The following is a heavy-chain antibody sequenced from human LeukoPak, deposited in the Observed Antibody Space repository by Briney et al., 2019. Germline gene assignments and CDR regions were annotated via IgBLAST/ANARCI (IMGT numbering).Heavy chain of an antibody. CDR3: ARDLRYFDWSYYYYGMDV. CDR1: GGSASSGSYY. D-gene: IGHD3-9*01. Sequence: SETLSLTCTVSGGSASSGSYYWSWIRQPPGKGLEWIGYIYYSGSTNYNPSLKSRVTISVDTSKNQFSLKLSSVTAADTAVYYCARDLRYFDWSYYYYGMDVWGQGTTVTVSS. V-gene: IGHV4-61*01. CDR2: IYYSGST. J-gene: IGHJ6*02.